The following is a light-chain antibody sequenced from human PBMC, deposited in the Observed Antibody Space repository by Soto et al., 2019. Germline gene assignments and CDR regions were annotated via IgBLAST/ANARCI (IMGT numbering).Light chain of an antibody. CDR1: QSVSNNY. V-gene: IGKV3-20*01. CDR3: QQYISPPLT. J-gene: IGKJ1*01. CDR2: GAS. Sequence: EIVLTQSPGTLSLSPGEIATLSCRSIQSVSNNYLAWYQQKPGQAPRLVIYGASNRATGIPDRFSASGSGTDFTLTISRLEPEDSEVYYCQQYISPPLTFGQGTKVDIK.